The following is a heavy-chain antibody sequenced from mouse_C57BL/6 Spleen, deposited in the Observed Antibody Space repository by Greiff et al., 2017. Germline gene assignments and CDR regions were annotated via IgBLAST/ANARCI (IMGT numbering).Heavy chain of an antibody. CDR3: ARRGKEAMDY. J-gene: IGHJ4*01. D-gene: IGHD2-1*01. CDR1: GYAFSSYW. V-gene: IGHV1-80*01. Sequence: LVESGAELVKPGASVKISCKASGYAFSSYWMNWVKQRPGKGLEWIGQIYPGDGDTNYNGKFKGKATLTADKSSSTAYMQLSSLTSEDSAVYFCARRGKEAMDYWGQGTSVTVSS. CDR2: IYPGDGDT.